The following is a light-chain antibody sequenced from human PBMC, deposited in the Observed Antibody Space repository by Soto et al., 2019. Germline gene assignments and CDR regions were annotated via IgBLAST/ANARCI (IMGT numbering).Light chain of an antibody. CDR3: QKYNSALFT. Sequence: DIQMTQSPSSLSASVGDRVTITCRASQSISNYLALYQQKPGKVPKLLIYAASTLQSGVPSRFSGSGSGTDFTLTISSLQTEDVATYYCQKYNSALFTFGPGTKVDIK. CDR1: QSISNY. J-gene: IGKJ3*01. V-gene: IGKV1-27*01. CDR2: AAS.